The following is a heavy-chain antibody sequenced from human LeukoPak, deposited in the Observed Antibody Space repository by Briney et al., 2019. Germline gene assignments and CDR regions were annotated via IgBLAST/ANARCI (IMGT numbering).Heavy chain of an antibody. CDR3: ARDPVSGVVAATVYYYYMDV. J-gene: IGHJ6*03. CDR2: IIPIFGTA. CDR1: GGTFSSYA. V-gene: IGHV1-69*05. Sequence: SVKVSCKASGGTFSSYAISWVRQAPGQGLEWMGRIIPIFGTANYAQKFQGRVTVTTDESTSTAYMELSSLRSEDTAVYYCARDPVSGVVAATVYYYYMDVWGKGTTVTVSS. D-gene: IGHD2-15*01.